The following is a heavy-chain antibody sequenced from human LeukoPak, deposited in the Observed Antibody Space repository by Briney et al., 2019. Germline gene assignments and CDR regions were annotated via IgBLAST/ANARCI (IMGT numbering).Heavy chain of an antibody. V-gene: IGHV4-30-2*01. CDR3: ARDLGVVKGWFDP. CDR1: GGSISSGGYY. D-gene: IGHD3-3*01. Sequence: PSETLSLTCTVSGGSISSGGYYWSWIRQPPGKGLEWIGYIYHSGSTYYNPSLKSRVTISVDRSKNQFSLKLSSVTAADTAVYYCARDLGVVKGWFDPWGQGTLVTVSS. J-gene: IGHJ5*02. CDR2: IYHSGST.